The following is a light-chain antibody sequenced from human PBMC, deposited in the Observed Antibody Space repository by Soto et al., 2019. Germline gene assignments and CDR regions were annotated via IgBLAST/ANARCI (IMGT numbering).Light chain of an antibody. CDR1: SSDVGSYNI. V-gene: IGLV2-23*01. Sequence: QSALTQPASVSGSPGQSITISCTGTSSDVGSYNIVSWYQQSPGKAPKLMIYEGSKRPSGVSNRFSGSKSGNTASLTISGLQAEDEADYYCCSYAGSDTYVFGTGTKVTVL. CDR3: CSYAGSDTYV. CDR2: EGS. J-gene: IGLJ1*01.